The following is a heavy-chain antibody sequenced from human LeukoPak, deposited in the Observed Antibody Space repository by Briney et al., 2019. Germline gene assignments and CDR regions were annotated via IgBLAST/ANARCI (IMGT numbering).Heavy chain of an antibody. CDR3: ARVAGLKGRWGYYGDNPGGDWLGP. CDR1: RYTFTRYG. Sequence: ASVKVSCKASRYTFTRYGISWVRHAPGHGREWMGGISAYNGKTDYAQKVQGRVTMTTDTSTSTAYMELRSLRSDDTAVYYCARVAGLKGRWGYYGDNPGGDWLGPWGQGTLVTVSS. D-gene: IGHD4-17*01. CDR2: ISAYNGKT. J-gene: IGHJ5*02. V-gene: IGHV1-18*01.